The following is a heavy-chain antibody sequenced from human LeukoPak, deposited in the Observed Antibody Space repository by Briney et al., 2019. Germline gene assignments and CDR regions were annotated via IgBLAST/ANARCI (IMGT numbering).Heavy chain of an antibody. J-gene: IGHJ4*02. V-gene: IGHV3-33*01. D-gene: IGHD1-26*01. Sequence: PGRSLRLSCAASGFTFSTYGLHWVRQAPGKGLEWVAVIWPDGSNKYYAGSVKGRFTISRDDSKNTLYLQMNSLRAEDSAVYYCARASGSFDYWGQGTLVTVSS. CDR1: GFTFSTYG. CDR2: IWPDGSNK. CDR3: ARASGSFDY.